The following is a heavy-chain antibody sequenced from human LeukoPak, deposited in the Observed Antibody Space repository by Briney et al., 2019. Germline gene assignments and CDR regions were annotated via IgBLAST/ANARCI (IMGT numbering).Heavy chain of an antibody. Sequence: GGSLRLSCAASGFTFSDYYMSWIRQAPGKGLEWVANIRQDGSEKYYVDSVKGRFTISRDNAKNSLYLQMNSLRAEDTAVYYCARLSGTDAFDIWGQGTMVTVSS. CDR2: IRQDGSEK. CDR3: ARLSGTDAFDI. V-gene: IGHV3-7*01. J-gene: IGHJ3*02. CDR1: GFTFSDYY. D-gene: IGHD1-26*01.